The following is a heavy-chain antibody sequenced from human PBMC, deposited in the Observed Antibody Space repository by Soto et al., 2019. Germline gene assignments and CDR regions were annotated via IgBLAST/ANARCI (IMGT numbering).Heavy chain of an antibody. CDR1: GASVSSYSDS. J-gene: IGHJ4*02. Sequence: SETLSLTCAVSGASVSSYSDSWSWIRQPPGKGLEWIGCSGRANYNPSLKSRVTMTTDTSTSTAYMELRSLRSDDTAVYYCAREIRSWYYFDYWGQGTLVTVSS. CDR3: AREIRSWYYFDY. D-gene: IGHD6-13*01. V-gene: IGHV4-61*01. CDR2: SGRA.